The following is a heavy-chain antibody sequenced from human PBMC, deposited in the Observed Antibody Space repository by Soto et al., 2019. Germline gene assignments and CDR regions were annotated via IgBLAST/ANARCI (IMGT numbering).Heavy chain of an antibody. D-gene: IGHD1-7*01. J-gene: IGHJ4*01. CDR2: ISGGGGSL. CDR1: GFTFSSYA. Sequence: GGSLRLSCAASGFTFSSYAMNWVRQAPGKGLEWVSAISGGGGSLYYADSVKGRFTISRDNSKNTLYLQMNSLRAEDTALYYCAKDSDSXPRNDPELWWGQGTQVTVSS. V-gene: IGHV3-23*01. CDR3: AKDSDSXPRNDPELW.